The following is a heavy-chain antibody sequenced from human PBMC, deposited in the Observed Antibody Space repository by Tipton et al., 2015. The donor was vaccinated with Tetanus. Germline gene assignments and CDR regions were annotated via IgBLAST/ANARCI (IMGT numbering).Heavy chain of an antibody. Sequence: TLSLTCTVSGGSISSGGYYWSWIRQHPGKGLEWIGYIYYSGSTYCNPSFKSRVSMSVDTSKNQFSLNLTSVTAADTAVYYCARDQGGGRVVRLNWFDPWGQGTLVTVSS. CDR1: GGSISSGGYY. D-gene: IGHD6-6*01. CDR3: ARDQGGGRVVRLNWFDP. CDR2: IYYSGST. V-gene: IGHV4-31*03. J-gene: IGHJ5*02.